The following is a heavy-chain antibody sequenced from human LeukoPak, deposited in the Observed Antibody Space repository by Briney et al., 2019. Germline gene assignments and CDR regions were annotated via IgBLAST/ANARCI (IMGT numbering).Heavy chain of an antibody. CDR1: GGSISSYY. D-gene: IGHD2-15*01. V-gene: IGHV4-59*01. Sequence: SETLSLTCTVSGGSISSYYWSWIRQPPGKGLEWIGYISYSGSTNYNPSLKSRVTISVDTSKNQFSLKLSSVTAADTAVYYCARCGYCSGGSCYYYYGMDVWGQGTTVTVSS. CDR2: ISYSGST. J-gene: IGHJ6*02. CDR3: ARCGYCSGGSCYYYYGMDV.